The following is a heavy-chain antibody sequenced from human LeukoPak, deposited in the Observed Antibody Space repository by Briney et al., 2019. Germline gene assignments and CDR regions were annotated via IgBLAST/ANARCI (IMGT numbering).Heavy chain of an antibody. CDR3: ARGHGYYDSSGYYTYAFDM. V-gene: IGHV1-8*01. Sequence: ASVKVSCKASGYTFTSYTFTSYDINWVRQATGQGLEWMGWMNPNSGNTGYAQKFQGRVTMTRNTSITTAYMELSSLRSEDTAVYYCARGHGYYDSSGYYTYAFDMWGQGTMVTVSS. CDR1: GYTFTSYTFTSYD. J-gene: IGHJ3*02. D-gene: IGHD3-22*01. CDR2: MNPNSGNT.